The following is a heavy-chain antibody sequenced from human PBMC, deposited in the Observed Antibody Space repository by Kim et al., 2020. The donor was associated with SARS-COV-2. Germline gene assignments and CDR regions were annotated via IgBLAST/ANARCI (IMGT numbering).Heavy chain of an antibody. CDR1: GFTFSNYA. D-gene: IGHD4-17*01. V-gene: IGHV3-23*01. Sequence: GGSLRLSCAASGFTFSNYAMSWVRQAPGKGLEWVSAISGRDGTTYYADSVKGRFTISRDNSRSALYLQINRLRAEDTAVYFCAKAYMSVPPRKTWDYGDFYFDHWGQGTLVTVSS. CDR3: AKAYMSVPPRKTWDYGDFYFDH. CDR2: ISGRDGTT. J-gene: IGHJ4*02.